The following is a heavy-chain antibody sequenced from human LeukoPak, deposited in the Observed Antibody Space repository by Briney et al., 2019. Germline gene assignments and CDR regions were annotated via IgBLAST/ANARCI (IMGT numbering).Heavy chain of an antibody. Sequence: PGGSLRLSCAASGFTFSSYEMNWVRQAPGKGMEWVSYISSSGSTIYYADSVKGPFTISRDNAKNSLYLQMNSLRAEDTAVYFCARDLDFWTAFDIWGQGTMVTVSS. V-gene: IGHV3-48*03. J-gene: IGHJ3*02. CDR3: ARDLDFWTAFDI. D-gene: IGHD3/OR15-3a*01. CDR2: ISSSGSTI. CDR1: GFTFSSYE.